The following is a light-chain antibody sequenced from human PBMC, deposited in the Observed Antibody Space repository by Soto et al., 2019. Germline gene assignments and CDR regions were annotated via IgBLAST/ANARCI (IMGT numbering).Light chain of an antibody. J-gene: IGKJ1*01. Sequence: EIVMTQSPGTLSVSPGERATLSCRASQNVSSNLAWYQQKPGQAPRLLIYGASTGATGIPARFSGSGSGPEFTLTISSLQSEDFAVYYCQQYNNWPPWTFGQGTEVEIK. CDR3: QQYNNWPPWT. CDR1: QNVSSN. CDR2: GAS. V-gene: IGKV3-15*01.